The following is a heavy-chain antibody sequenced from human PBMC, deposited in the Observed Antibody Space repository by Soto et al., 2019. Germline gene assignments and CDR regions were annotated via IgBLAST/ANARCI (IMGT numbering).Heavy chain of an antibody. CDR3: AKRGGLMVRGVTNMEIDY. J-gene: IGHJ4*02. Sequence: EVQLLESGGGLVQPGGSLRLSCAASGFTFSSYAMSWVRQAPVKGLEWVSAISGSGGSTYYADSVKGRFTISRDNSKNTLYLQMNSLRAEDTAVYYCAKRGGLMVRGVTNMEIDYWGQGTLVTVSS. CDR1: GFTFSSYA. D-gene: IGHD3-10*01. V-gene: IGHV3-23*01. CDR2: ISGSGGST.